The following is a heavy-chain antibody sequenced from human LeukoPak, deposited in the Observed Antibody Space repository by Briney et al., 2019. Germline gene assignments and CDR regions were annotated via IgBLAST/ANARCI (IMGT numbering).Heavy chain of an antibody. CDR2: ITGNAGDR. CDR3: AREVAMGPIIIIDN. J-gene: IGHJ4*02. Sequence: QPGRSPSPSCAPSGLAFTSYTMAWVRRFPGKRQGWASAITGNAGDRHYAEPVRGRFTISRDTSKNTVYLQLNSLRVEDTAIFYCAREVAMGPIIIIDNWGQEILVTGSS. CDR1: GLAFTSYT. V-gene: IGHV3-23*01. D-gene: IGHD3-16*01.